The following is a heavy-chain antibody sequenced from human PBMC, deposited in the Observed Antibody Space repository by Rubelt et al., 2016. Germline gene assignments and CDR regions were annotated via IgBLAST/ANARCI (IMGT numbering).Heavy chain of an antibody. V-gene: IGHV1-3*01. Sequence: QVQLVQSGAEVKKPGASVKVSCKASGYTFTSYAMHWVRQAPGQRLEWVGWINAGNGNTKYSQKFQGRVTITRDTSASTAYMERSSLRSEDTAVYYCARGDIVVVVAACNPLDYWGQGTLVTVSS. D-gene: IGHD2-15*01. CDR3: ARGDIVVVVAACNPLDY. J-gene: IGHJ4*02. CDR2: INAGNGNT. CDR1: GYTFTSYA.